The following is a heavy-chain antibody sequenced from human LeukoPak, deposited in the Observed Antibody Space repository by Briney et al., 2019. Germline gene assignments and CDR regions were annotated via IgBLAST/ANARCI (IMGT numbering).Heavy chain of an antibody. CDR3: ARDSGSYYASY. CDR2: IIPILGIA. J-gene: IGHJ4*02. CDR1: GGTFSSYT. Sequence: SVKVSCKASGGTFSSYTISWVRQAPGQGLEWMGRIIPILGIANYAQKFQGRVTITADKSTSTAYMELSSLRSEDTAVYYCARDSGSYYASYWGQGTLGTVSS. V-gene: IGHV1-69*04. D-gene: IGHD1-26*01.